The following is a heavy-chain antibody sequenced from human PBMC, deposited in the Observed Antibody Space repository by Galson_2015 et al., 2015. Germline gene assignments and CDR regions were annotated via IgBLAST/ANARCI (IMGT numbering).Heavy chain of an antibody. CDR3: AKGRTYYDFWSGYSYYYYGMDV. D-gene: IGHD3-3*01. V-gene: IGHV3-23*01. Sequence: SLRLSCAASGFTFSSYAMSWVRQAPGKGLEWVSAISGSGGSTYYADSVKGRFTISRDNSKNTLYLQMNSLRAEDTAVYYCAKGRTYYDFWSGYSYYYYGMDVWGQGTTVTVSS. J-gene: IGHJ6*02. CDR2: ISGSGGST. CDR1: GFTFSSYA.